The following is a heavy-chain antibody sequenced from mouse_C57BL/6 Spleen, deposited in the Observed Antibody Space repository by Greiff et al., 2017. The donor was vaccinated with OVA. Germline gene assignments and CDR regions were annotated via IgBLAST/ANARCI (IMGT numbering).Heavy chain of an antibody. J-gene: IGHJ4*01. CDR3: AREDYGNYEAMDY. D-gene: IGHD2-1*01. V-gene: IGHV1-22*01. CDR1: GYTFTDYN. Sequence: VQLQQSGPELVKPGASVKMSCKASGYTFTDYNMHWVKQSHGKSLEWLGYINPNNGGTSYNQKFKGKATLTVNKSSSTAYMELRSLTSEDSAVYYCAREDYGNYEAMDYWGQGTSVTVSS. CDR2: INPNNGGT.